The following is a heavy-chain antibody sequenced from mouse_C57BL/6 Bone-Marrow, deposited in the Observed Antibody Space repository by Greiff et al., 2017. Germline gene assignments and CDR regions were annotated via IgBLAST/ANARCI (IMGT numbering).Heavy chain of an antibody. CDR3: ALITTVGFDY. V-gene: IGHV1-64*01. Sequence: QVHVKQSGAELVKPGASVKLSCKASGYTFTSYWMHWVKQRPGQGLEWIGMIHPNSGSTNYNEKFKSKATLTVDKSSSTAYMQLSSLTSEDSAVYYCALITTVGFDYWGQGTTLTVSS. D-gene: IGHD1-1*01. J-gene: IGHJ2*01. CDR1: GYTFTSYW. CDR2: IHPNSGST.